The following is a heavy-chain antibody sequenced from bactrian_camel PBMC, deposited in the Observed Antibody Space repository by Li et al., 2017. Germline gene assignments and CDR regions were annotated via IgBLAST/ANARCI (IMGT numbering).Heavy chain of an antibody. CDR3: AAEDQAPWDMGWICNYNS. CDR1: ESTYRSIC. J-gene: IGHJ4*01. Sequence: HVQLVESGGGSVQAGGSLTLSCTASESTYRSICMAWFRQAPGSQRETVATINSNGVTKVAGSVKGRLTLSEDNAKNTLYLRMDNLKPEDTALYTCAAEDQAPWDMGWICNYNSWGQGTQVTVS. CDR2: INSNGVT. D-gene: IGHD3*01. V-gene: IGHV3S53*01.